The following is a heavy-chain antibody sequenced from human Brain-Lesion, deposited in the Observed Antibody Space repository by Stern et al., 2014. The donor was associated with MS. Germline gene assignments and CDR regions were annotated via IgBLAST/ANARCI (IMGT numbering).Heavy chain of an antibody. CDR1: GAPVNSGGYY. J-gene: IGHJ3*02. D-gene: IGHD3-16*01. V-gene: IGHV4-31*03. CDR3: AAIGPLMEGAAFDI. CDR2: IHHRGAT. Sequence: VQLVESGPGLVKPSQTLSLSCTVSGAPVNSGGYYWTWIRQVPGKGLEWIGYIHHRGATFYNPPLKSRVTISADTSENQVSLMLSSVTAADTAVYYCAAIGPLMEGAAFDIWGQGTLVTVSS.